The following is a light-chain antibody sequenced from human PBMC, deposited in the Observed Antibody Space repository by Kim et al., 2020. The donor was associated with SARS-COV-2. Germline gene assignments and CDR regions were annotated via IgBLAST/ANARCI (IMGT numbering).Light chain of an antibody. Sequence: LFPGEGATLSCRASQSVSSNLAWYPQKPGQAPRLLIDGASNRATGIPARFSGSGSGTDFTLTISSLEPEDFAVYYCQQRNNWPLSFGGGTKVDIK. J-gene: IGKJ4*01. CDR1: QSVSSN. CDR2: GAS. V-gene: IGKV3-11*01. CDR3: QQRNNWPLS.